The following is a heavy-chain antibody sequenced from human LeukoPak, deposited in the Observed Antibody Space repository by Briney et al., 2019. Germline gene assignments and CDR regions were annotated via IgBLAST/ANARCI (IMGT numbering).Heavy chain of an antibody. V-gene: IGHV3-9*01. J-gene: IGHJ1*01. CDR2: ISWNSGSI. CDR3: AKDFDGDYGYFQH. Sequence: GGSLRLSCAASGFTFDDYAMHWVRQAPGKGLEWVSGISWNSGSIGYADSVKGRFTISRDNAKNSLYLQMNSLRAEDTALYYCAKDFDGDYGYFQHWGQGTLVTVSS. D-gene: IGHD4-17*01. CDR1: GFTFDDYA.